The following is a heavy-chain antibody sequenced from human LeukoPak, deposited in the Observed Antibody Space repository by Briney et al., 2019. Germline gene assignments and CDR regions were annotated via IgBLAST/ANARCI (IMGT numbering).Heavy chain of an antibody. Sequence: GASVKVSCKVSGYTLTELSMHWVRQAPRKGLEWMGGSDPEDGETIYAQKFQGRVTMTEDTSTDTAYIEMSSLRSEDTAVYYCATGQLWELGRGRAYYFDYWGQGTLVTVSS. CDR2: SDPEDGET. D-gene: IGHD1-26*01. J-gene: IGHJ4*02. V-gene: IGHV1-24*01. CDR1: GYTLTELS. CDR3: ATGQLWELGRGRAYYFDY.